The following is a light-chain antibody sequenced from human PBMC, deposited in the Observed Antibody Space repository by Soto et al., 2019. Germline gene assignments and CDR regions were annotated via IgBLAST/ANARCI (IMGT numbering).Light chain of an antibody. CDR3: QQYKSYSGT. CDR1: QSISSW. V-gene: IGKV1-5*03. CDR2: KAS. Sequence: DIQMTQSPSTLSASVVDGFTVTFRASQSISSWLAWYQQKPGKAPKLLIYKASSSESGVPSRFSGSGSGTEFTLTISSLQPDDFATYYCQQYKSYSGTFGQGTKVDIK. J-gene: IGKJ1*01.